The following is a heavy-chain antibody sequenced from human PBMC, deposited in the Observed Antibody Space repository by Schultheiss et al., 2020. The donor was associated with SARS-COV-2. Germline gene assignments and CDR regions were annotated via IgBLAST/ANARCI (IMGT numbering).Heavy chain of an antibody. CDR1: GYSISSGHF. D-gene: IGHD4-11*01. Sequence: SQTLSLTCAVSGYSISSGHFWGWIRQPPGKGLEWIGYIYYSGSTYYNPSLKSRVTISVDTSKNQFSLKLSSVTAADTAVYYCARGTTTPYYYYYYMDVWGKGTTVTVSS. V-gene: IGHV4-38-2*01. CDR2: IYYSGST. J-gene: IGHJ6*03. CDR3: ARGTTTPYYYYYYMDV.